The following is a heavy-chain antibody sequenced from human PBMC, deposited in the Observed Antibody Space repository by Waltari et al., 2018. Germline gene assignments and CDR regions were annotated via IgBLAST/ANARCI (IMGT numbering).Heavy chain of an antibody. D-gene: IGHD2-21*01. CDR1: GGTFSSYA. V-gene: IGHV1-69*06. J-gene: IGHJ4*02. CDR3: ARNPYCGGDCSSFDY. Sequence: KKPGSSVKVSCKASGGTFSSYAISWVRQAPGQGLEWMGGIIPIFGTANYAQKFQGRVTITADKSTSTAYMELSSLRSEDTAVYYCARNPYCGGDCSSFDYWGQGTLVTVSS. CDR2: IIPIFGTA.